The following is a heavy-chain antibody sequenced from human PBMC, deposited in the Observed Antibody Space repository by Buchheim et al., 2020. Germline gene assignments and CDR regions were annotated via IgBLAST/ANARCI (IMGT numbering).Heavy chain of an antibody. J-gene: IGHJ6*02. V-gene: IGHV4-39*06. CDR1: GASINSGGYY. D-gene: IGHD6-19*01. CDR3: ARGSYQTGWRGFSYYSMDV. Sequence: HLQGSGPGLVRPSETLSLTCTVSGASINSGGYYWDWVRQPPGKGLEWVENIYSGGSTYFNPSLKSRVTISFDASNTQIPLLLTSVTAADTGTYYCARGSYQTGWRGFSYYSMDVWGQGT. CDR2: IYSGGST.